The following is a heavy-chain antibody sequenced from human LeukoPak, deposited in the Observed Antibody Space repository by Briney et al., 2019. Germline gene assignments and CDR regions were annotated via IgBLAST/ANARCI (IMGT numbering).Heavy chain of an antibody. CDR1: GGTFSSYA. J-gene: IGHJ6*03. CDR3: ASNEPAARYYYYYYMDV. Sequence: GASVKVSCKASGGTFSSYAISWVRQAPGQGLEWMGRIIPIFGTANYAQKFQGRVTITTDESTSTAYMELSSLRSEDTAVYYCASNEPAARYYYYYYMDVWGKGTTVTVSS. D-gene: IGHD2-2*01. CDR2: IIPIFGTA. V-gene: IGHV1-69*05.